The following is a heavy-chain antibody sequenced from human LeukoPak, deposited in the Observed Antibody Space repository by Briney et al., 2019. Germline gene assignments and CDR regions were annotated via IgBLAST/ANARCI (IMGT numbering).Heavy chain of an antibody. CDR3: ARDGDSGPTYGGIFHY. D-gene: IGHD3-16*01. CDR1: GYTFTNYG. Sequence: ASVKVSCKASGYTFTNYGASWVGQPAGQGLDGMGWIGTYTGNTNYVKKFQGRVTMTRDTSTSTAYMELKSLRSDDTAVYYCARDGDSGPTYGGIFHYWGQGTLVTVSS. J-gene: IGHJ4*02. V-gene: IGHV1-18*01. CDR2: IGTYTGNT.